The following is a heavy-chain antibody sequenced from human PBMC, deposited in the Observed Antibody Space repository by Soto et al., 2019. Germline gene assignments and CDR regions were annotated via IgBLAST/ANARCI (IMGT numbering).Heavy chain of an antibody. J-gene: IGHJ3*01. Sequence: EVQLVQSGAEVKKPGESLKISCKGSGYSFTSNWVGWVRQMPGKGLEWMGIIYPGDSDTRYSPSFQGQVTISADKSISTAFLQWSSLKASDTAMYYCARRGLWSHENEAFDVWGQGTMVTVSS. CDR2: IYPGDSDT. CDR3: ARRGLWSHENEAFDV. V-gene: IGHV5-51*03. D-gene: IGHD5-18*01. CDR1: GYSFTSNW.